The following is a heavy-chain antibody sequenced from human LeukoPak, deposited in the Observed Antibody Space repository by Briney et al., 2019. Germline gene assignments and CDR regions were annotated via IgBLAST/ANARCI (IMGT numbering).Heavy chain of an antibody. CDR3: AKDRGYGEYEAFDI. CDR1: GFTFSNYA. J-gene: IGHJ3*02. D-gene: IGHD4-17*01. Sequence: GGSMRLSCAASGFTFSNYAMHWVRQAPGKWLEWVAVIWYDGSNEYYADSVKGRLTISRDNSKNTLYLQMNSLRADDTAVYYCAKDRGYGEYEAFDIWGQGTMVTVSS. CDR2: IWYDGSNE. V-gene: IGHV3-33*06.